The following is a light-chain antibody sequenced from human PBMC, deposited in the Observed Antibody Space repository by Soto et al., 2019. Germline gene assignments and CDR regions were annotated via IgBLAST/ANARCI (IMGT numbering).Light chain of an antibody. CDR1: ESVSSW. CDR2: DVS. Sequence: DIQMTQSPSTLSASVGDRATITCRASESVSSWLAWYQQKPGKAPKFLIHDVSSLDSGVPSRFSGSGSGTEFTLTISNLQPDDFATYYCQQYKTSPFTFGQGTKVEI. V-gene: IGKV1-5*01. CDR3: QQYKTSPFT. J-gene: IGKJ1*01.